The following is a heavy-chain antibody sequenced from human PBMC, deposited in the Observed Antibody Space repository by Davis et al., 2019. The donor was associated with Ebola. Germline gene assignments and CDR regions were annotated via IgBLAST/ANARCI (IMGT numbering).Heavy chain of an antibody. V-gene: IGHV4-59*01. D-gene: IGHD5/OR15-5a*01. CDR1: GGSISSYY. J-gene: IGHJ6*04. CDR2: IYYSGST. CDR3: ARDRPSLRFMDV. Sequence: PSETLSLTCAVSGGSISSYYWSWIRQPPGKGLEWIGYIYYSGSTNYNPSLKSRVTISVDTSKNQFSLKLSSVTAADTAVYYCARDRPSLRFMDVWGKGTTVTVSS.